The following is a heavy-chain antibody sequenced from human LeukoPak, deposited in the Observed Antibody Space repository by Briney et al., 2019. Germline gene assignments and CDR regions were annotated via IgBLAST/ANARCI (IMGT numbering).Heavy chain of an antibody. Sequence: GGSLRLSCTASGFTIGDYAMSWVRQAPGQGLERVGFIRSKAYGGTTEYAAPVKGRFTISRDDSKSIAYLQMNSLKTEDTAVYYCTRKGGPTLDYWGQGTLVTGSS. J-gene: IGHJ4*02. D-gene: IGHD3-16*01. CDR1: GFTIGDYA. CDR2: IRSKAYGGTT. CDR3: TRKGGPTLDY. V-gene: IGHV3-49*04.